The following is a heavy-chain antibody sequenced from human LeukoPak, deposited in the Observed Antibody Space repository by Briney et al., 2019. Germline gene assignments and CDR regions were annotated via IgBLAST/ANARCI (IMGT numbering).Heavy chain of an antibody. D-gene: IGHD2-2*02. CDR2: INPNSGGT. CDR1: GYTFTGYY. CDR3: ARGGDGGDCSSTSCYKDAFDI. Sequence: ASVKVSCKASGYTFTGYYMHWVRQAPGQGLEWMGWINPNSGGTNYAQKFQGRVTMTRDTSISTAYMELSRLRSDDTAVYYCARGGDGGDCSSTSCYKDAFDIWGQGTMVTVSS. V-gene: IGHV1-2*02. J-gene: IGHJ3*02.